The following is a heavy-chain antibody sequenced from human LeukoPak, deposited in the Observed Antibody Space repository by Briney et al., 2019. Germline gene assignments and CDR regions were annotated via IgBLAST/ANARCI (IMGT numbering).Heavy chain of an antibody. CDR2: IYYSGTT. Sequence: SETLSLTCTVFGVPISSYYWGWIRQPPGKGLEWIGYIYYSGTTNYNPSLKSRVTISVDTSKNLFSLKLTSVTAADTAVYYCARDPRAAGANWFDPWGQGSLVTVSS. CDR3: ARDPRAAGANWFDP. J-gene: IGHJ5*02. D-gene: IGHD6-13*01. V-gene: IGHV4-59*12. CDR1: GVPISSYY.